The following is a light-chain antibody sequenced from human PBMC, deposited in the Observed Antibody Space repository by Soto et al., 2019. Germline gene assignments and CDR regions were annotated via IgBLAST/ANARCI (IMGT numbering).Light chain of an antibody. CDR1: QSVSSN. CDR2: GAS. V-gene: IGKV3-15*01. Sequence: EIVMTQSQATLSVSPGERATLSCRASQSVSSNLAWYQQKPGHAPRLLIYGASTRATGIPARFSGSRSGTEFTLTISSLQSEDFAVYYCQQYNNWPRTFGQGTKVEIK. CDR3: QQYNNWPRT. J-gene: IGKJ1*01.